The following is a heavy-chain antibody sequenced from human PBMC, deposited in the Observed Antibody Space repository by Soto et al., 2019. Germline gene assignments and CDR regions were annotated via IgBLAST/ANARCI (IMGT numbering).Heavy chain of an antibody. CDR2: SYYSGTT. J-gene: IGHJ5*02. V-gene: IGHV4-39*01. D-gene: IGHD1-20*01. CDR3: TRRYNWNDNYFDP. CDR1: GASISVHSYY. Sequence: SETLSLTCTVSGASISVHSYYWTWIRQPPGKGLEWIGSSYYSGTTYFNPSLKSRATISVDTSKNQFSLRLTSVTAADTAIYYCTRRYNWNDNYFDPLGPGALVTVSS.